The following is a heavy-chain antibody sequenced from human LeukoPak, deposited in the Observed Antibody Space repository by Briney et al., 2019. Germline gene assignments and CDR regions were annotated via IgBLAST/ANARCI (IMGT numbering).Heavy chain of an antibody. CDR2: ISGSGTAT. Sequence: PGGSLRLSCAASEFTFSNYAMTWVRQAPGKGLKWVSTISGSGTATYYADSVKGRFTISRDNSKNTLYLQMNSLRAEDTAVYYCARDSGPYGDDVGYAFDIWGQGTMVTVSS. V-gene: IGHV3-23*01. CDR3: ARDSGPYGDDVGYAFDI. J-gene: IGHJ3*02. CDR1: EFTFSNYA. D-gene: IGHD4-17*01.